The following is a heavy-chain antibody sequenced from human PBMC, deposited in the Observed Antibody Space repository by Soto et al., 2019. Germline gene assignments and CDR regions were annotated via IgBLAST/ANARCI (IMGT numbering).Heavy chain of an antibody. D-gene: IGHD3-9*01. CDR1: GGSISSGDYY. CDR3: ARDVQYYDILTGYSTPLDV. Sequence: SETLSLTCTVSGGSISSGDYYWSWIRQPPGKGLEWIGYIYYSGSTYYNPSLKSRVTISVDTSKNQFSLKLSSVTAADTAVYYCARDVQYYDILTGYSTPLDVWGQGTTVTVSS. J-gene: IGHJ6*02. V-gene: IGHV4-30-4*01. CDR2: IYYSGST.